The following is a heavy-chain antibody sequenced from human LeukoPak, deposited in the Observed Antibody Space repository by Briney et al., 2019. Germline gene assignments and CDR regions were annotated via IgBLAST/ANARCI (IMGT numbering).Heavy chain of an antibody. J-gene: IGHJ6*02. CDR1: RYTFTSYG. CDR3: ARGPVEMATTHYYYYGMDV. Sequence: ASVKVSCKASRYTFTSYGISWLRQAPGQGLEWMGWISAYNGNTNYAQKLQGRVTMTTDTSTSTAYMELRSLRSDDTAVYYCARGPVEMATTHYYYYGMDVWGQGTTVTVSS. V-gene: IGHV1-18*01. D-gene: IGHD5-24*01. CDR2: ISAYNGNT.